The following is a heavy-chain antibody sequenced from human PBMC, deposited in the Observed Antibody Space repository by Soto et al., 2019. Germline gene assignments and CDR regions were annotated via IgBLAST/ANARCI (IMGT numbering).Heavy chain of an antibody. CDR3: ARDNYNYSGMDV. CDR2: INPYNGGA. J-gene: IGHJ6*02. V-gene: IGHV1-2*02. Sequence: ASVKVSCKASGYIFNDYYIHWVRQAPGQGLEWMGWINPYNGGANFAQEFQGRVTMTRDTPLSIVYMEGTRLTYDDTAVYYCARDNYNYSGMDVWGQGTTVTVSS. CDR1: GYIFNDYY.